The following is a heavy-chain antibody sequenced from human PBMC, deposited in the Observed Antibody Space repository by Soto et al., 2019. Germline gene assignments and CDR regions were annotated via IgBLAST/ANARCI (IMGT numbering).Heavy chain of an antibody. CDR2: ISSDGSHK. Sequence: LRLSCAASCFTFPRFGMHWVRQAPGKGLEWVAVISSDGSHKYYADSVKGRFTISRDNSKNTLSLHMDNLGPDDTAMYYWAAGDPLLYRGRGTLVTVSS. CDR3: AAGDPLLY. CDR1: CFTFPRFG. D-gene: IGHD2-21*02. J-gene: IGHJ4*02. V-gene: IGHV3-33*08.